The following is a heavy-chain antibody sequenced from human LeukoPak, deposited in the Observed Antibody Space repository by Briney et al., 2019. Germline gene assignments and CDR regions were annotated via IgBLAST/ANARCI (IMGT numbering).Heavy chain of an antibody. Sequence: GVSLRLSCAASGLAFSTYAMSWVRQATGMGQEWVSAISGSGGGTYYADSVKGRFTISRDNAKNTLYLLMNNLRAEDTAVYYCAKEDSSSSRYYFEYWGQGTLITVSS. CDR2: ISGSGGGT. CDR1: GLAFSTYA. J-gene: IGHJ4*02. V-gene: IGHV3-23*01. CDR3: AKEDSSSSRYYFEY. D-gene: IGHD6-6*01.